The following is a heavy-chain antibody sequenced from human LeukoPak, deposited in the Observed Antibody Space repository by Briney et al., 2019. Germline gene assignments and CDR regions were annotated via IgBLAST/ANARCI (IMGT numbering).Heavy chain of an antibody. CDR2: IYYSGST. CDR1: GGSISSGGYY. Sequence: SETLSLTCTVSGGSISSGGYYWSWIRQHPGRGLEWIGYIYYSGSTYYNPSLKSRVTISVDTSKNQFSLKLSSVTAADTAVYYCARRGPYSSSSHFDYWGQGTLVTVSS. J-gene: IGHJ4*02. V-gene: IGHV4-31*03. CDR3: ARRGPYSSSSHFDY. D-gene: IGHD6-6*01.